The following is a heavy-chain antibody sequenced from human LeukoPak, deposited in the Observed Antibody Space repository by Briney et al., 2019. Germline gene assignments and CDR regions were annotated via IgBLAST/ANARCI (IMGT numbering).Heavy chain of an antibody. J-gene: IGHJ4*02. D-gene: IGHD3-9*01. V-gene: IGHV1-18*01. CDR1: GYTFSSYG. CDR3: ARDQAATNTQVRFCLD. Sequence: ASVKVSCKASGYTFSSYGISWVRQAPGQGLEWMGWISAYNGNTNFAQKLQGRVTMTTDTSTSTAYMDLRSLRSDDTAVYYCARDQAATNTQVRFCLDWGQGTLVTVSS. CDR2: ISAYNGNT.